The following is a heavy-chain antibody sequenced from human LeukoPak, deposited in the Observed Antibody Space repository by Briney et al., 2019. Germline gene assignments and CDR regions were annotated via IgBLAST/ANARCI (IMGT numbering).Heavy chain of an antibody. D-gene: IGHD6-6*01. J-gene: IGHJ4*02. CDR2: IIPILAIA. V-gene: IGHV1-69*04. CDR3: ARTSDGYFDY. Sequence: SVKVSCKASGGTFSSYAISWVRQAPGQGLEWMGRIIPILAIANYAQKFQGRVTITADKSTSTAYMELSSLRSEDTAVYYCARTSDGYFDYWGQGTLVTVSS. CDR1: GGTFSSYA.